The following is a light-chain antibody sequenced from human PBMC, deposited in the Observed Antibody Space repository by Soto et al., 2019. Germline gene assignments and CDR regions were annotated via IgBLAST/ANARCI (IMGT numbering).Light chain of an antibody. V-gene: IGKV1-6*02. CDR1: QDIGND. CDR3: LQDYPYPWT. J-gene: IGKJ1*01. CDR2: AAS. Sequence: IQMTQSPSSLSASVRDRVTITCRASQDIGNDLGWYQQKPGKAPNLLIYAASSLRSGVPSMFSGSGSGTHFTLTINSLQAEDSATYYCLQDYPYPWTFGQGTKVEIK.